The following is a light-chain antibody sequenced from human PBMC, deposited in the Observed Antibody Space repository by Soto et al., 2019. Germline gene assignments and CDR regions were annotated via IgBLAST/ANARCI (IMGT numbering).Light chain of an antibody. CDR3: GTWDSSLSAVV. CDR1: SSNIGNNY. J-gene: IGLJ1*01. Sequence: QSALTQPPSVSAAPGQKVTISCSGSSSNIGNNYVSWYQQLPGTAPKLLIYENNKRPSGIPDRFSGSKSGTSATLGITGLQTGDEADYYCGTWDSSLSAVVFGTGTKLTVL. V-gene: IGLV1-51*02. CDR2: ENN.